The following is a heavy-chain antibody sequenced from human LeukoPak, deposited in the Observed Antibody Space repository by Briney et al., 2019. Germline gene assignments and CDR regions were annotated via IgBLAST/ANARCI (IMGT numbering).Heavy chain of an antibody. V-gene: IGHV3-48*02. J-gene: IGHJ4*02. CDR3: ARKMAL. D-gene: IGHD5-24*01. Sequence: GGSLRLSCAASGFTFSSYGMNWVRQAPGKGLEWVSYIDGSSRAIYYADSVKGRFTVSRDNAKNSLFLQMNTLRDEDTAVYFCARKMALWGQGTLVTVSS. CDR2: IDGSSRAI. CDR1: GFTFSSYG.